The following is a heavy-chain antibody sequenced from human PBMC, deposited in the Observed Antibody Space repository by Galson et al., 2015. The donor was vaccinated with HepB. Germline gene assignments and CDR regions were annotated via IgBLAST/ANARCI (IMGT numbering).Heavy chain of an antibody. J-gene: IGHJ4*02. D-gene: IGHD3-22*01. Sequence: ETLSLTCTVSGGSISSYYWSWIRQPPGKGLEWIGYIYYSGSTNYNPSLKSRVTISVDTSKNQFSLKLSSVTAADTAAYYCAGTYYYDSSSPYFDYWGQGTLVTVSS. CDR1: GGSISSYY. CDR3: AGTYYYDSSSPYFDY. CDR2: IYYSGST. V-gene: IGHV4-59*01.